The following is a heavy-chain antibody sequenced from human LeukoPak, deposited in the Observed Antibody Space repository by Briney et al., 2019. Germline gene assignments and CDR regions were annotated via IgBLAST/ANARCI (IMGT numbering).Heavy chain of an antibody. CDR2: INPDSGVT. CDR1: GYTFTGHY. D-gene: IGHD2-21*02. V-gene: IGHV1-2*02. J-gene: IGHJ4*02. Sequence: ASVNVSCKASGYTFTGHYMHWVRQAPGQGLEWVGWINPDSGVTNYAQNFQGRVTMTRDTSISTAYMELSRLRSDDTAVYYCARGSVTSDYWGRGTGVSVSS. CDR3: ARGSVTSDY.